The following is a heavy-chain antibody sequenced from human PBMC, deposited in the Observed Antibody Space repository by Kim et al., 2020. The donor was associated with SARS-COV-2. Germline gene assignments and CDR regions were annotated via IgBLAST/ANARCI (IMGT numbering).Heavy chain of an antibody. CDR3: ARGESTYYDFWSGYYTGIYLDY. D-gene: IGHD3-3*01. CDR1: GFTFSSYG. V-gene: IGHV3-33*01. CDR2: IWYDGSNK. Sequence: GGSLRLSCAASGFTFSSYGMHWVRQAPGKGLEWVAVIWYDGSNKYYADSVKGRFTISRDNSKNTLYLQMNSLRAEDTAVYYCARGESTYYDFWSGYYTGIYLDYWGQGTLVTVSS. J-gene: IGHJ4*02.